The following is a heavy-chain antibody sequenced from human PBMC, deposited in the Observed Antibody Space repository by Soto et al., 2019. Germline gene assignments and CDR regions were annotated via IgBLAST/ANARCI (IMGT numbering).Heavy chain of an antibody. Sequence: EVQLVEAGGGLIQPGGSLRLSCAASGFNVSSTHMSWVRQAPGKGLEWVSLLYSGGRTYYADSVKGRFTISRDNSKNTLYLQMNSLRAEDTAVYYCAIRRGYSGYDSAFDVWRQGTMVTVSS. CDR1: GFNVSSTH. CDR3: AIRRGYSGYDSAFDV. J-gene: IGHJ3*01. V-gene: IGHV3-53*01. CDR2: LYSGGRT. D-gene: IGHD5-12*01.